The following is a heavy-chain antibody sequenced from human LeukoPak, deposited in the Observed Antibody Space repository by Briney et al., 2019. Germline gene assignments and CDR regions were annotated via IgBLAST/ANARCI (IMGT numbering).Heavy chain of an antibody. V-gene: IGHV1-2*06. D-gene: IGHD2-15*01. Sequence: ASVKVSCMASGYTFTGYYMHWVRQAPGQGLEWMGRINPNSGGTNYAQKFQGRVTMTRDTSISTAYMELSRLRSDDTAVYYCASGREYCSGGSCYSSDDAFDIWGQGTMVTVSS. J-gene: IGHJ3*02. CDR2: INPNSGGT. CDR3: ASGREYCSGGSCYSSDDAFDI. CDR1: GYTFTGYY.